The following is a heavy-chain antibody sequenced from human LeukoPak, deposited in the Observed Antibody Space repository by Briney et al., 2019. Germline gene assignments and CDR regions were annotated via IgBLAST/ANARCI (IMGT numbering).Heavy chain of an antibody. V-gene: IGHV1-46*01. J-gene: IGHJ6*03. D-gene: IGHD2-2*01. CDR3: ARDLVTAASDFYYYLDV. CDR2: INPSGGST. CDR1: GYTFTSYY. Sequence: ASVKVSCKASGYTFTSYYMHWVRQAPGQGLEWMGIINPSGGSTSYAQKFQGRVTMTTDTSTNTAHMQLRSLRSDDTAVYYCARDLVTAASDFYYYLDVWGKGTTITISS.